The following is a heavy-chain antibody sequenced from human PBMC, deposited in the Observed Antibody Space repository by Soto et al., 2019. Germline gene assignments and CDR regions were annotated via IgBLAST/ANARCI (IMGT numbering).Heavy chain of an antibody. Sequence: QVQLQESGPGLVKPSGTLSLTCAVSGGSISTSNWWRWVRQPPGKGLEWIGEDYHSGSSNYNPSSKSRVAMAVDKSKNQFSPKLNAVTAADTALYYCARTSTSGTRFDYWGQGSLVTVSS. CDR3: ARTSTSGTRFDY. V-gene: IGHV4-4*02. J-gene: IGHJ4*02. CDR1: GGSISTSNW. D-gene: IGHD1-1*01. CDR2: DYHSGSS.